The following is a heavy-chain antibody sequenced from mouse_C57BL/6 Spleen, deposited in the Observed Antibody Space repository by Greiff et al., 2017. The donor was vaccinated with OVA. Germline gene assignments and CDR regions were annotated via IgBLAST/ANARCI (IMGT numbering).Heavy chain of an antibody. J-gene: IGHJ1*03. V-gene: IGHV14-1*01. Sequence: EVQLQQSGAELVRPGASVKLSCTASGFNIKDYYMHWVKQRPEQGLEWIGRIDPEDGDTEYAPKFQGKATMTADTSSNTAYLQLSSLTSEDTAVYYCTKTYYSNSWYFDVWGTGTTVTVSS. CDR3: TKTYYSNSWYFDV. CDR1: GFNIKDYY. CDR2: IDPEDGDT. D-gene: IGHD2-5*01.